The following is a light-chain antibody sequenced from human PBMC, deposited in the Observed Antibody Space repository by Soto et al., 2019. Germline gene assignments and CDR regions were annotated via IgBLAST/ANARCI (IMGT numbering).Light chain of an antibody. CDR3: QQSYSTPVT. V-gene: IGKV1-39*01. Sequence: DIQMTQSPSSLSASVGARVTITCRASQSISSYLNWYQQKPGKAPKLLIYAASSLQSGVPSRFSGSGSGTDFTLTISSLQPEDFATYYCQQSYSTPVTVGQGTRLEIK. J-gene: IGKJ5*01. CDR2: AAS. CDR1: QSISSY.